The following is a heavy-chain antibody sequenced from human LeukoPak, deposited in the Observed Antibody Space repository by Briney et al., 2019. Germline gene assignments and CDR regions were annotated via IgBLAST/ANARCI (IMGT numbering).Heavy chain of an antibody. D-gene: IGHD3-9*01. V-gene: IGHV3-74*01. CDR2: INSDGSNI. CDR1: GFTLSNYW. Sequence: GGSLRLSCAASGFTLSNYWMHWVRQAPGKGLVWVSRINSDGSNINYADSVKDRFTISRDNAKNTLYLQMNSLRAEDTAVYYCARERITISNWFYPWGQGTLVTVSS. CDR3: ARERITISNWFYP. J-gene: IGHJ5*02.